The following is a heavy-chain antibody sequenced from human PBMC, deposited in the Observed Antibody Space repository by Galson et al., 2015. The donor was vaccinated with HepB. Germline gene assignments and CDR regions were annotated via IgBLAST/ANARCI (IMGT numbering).Heavy chain of an antibody. CDR1: GGSISSSSYY. CDR2: IYYSGST. V-gene: IGHV4-39*01. Sequence: ETLSLTCTVSGGSISSSSYYWGWIRQPPGKGLEWIGSIYYSGSTYYNPSLKSRVTISVDTSKNQFSLKLSSVTAADTAVYYCASPGGSPPAGWFDPWGQGTRATVSS. CDR3: ASPGGSPPAGWFDP. J-gene: IGHJ5*02. D-gene: IGHD1-26*01.